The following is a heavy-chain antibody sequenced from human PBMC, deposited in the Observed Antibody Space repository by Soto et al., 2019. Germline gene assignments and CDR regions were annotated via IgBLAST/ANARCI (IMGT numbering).Heavy chain of an antibody. Sequence: ASVKVSCKASGYTFTSYGISWVRQAPGQGLEWMGWISAYNGNTNYAQKLQGRVTMTTDTSTSTAYMELRSLRSDDTAVYYCERDMTRAKYYDLWSGYYHFFDYWGQGTLVTVSS. CDR1: GYTFTSYG. D-gene: IGHD3-3*01. V-gene: IGHV1-18*01. CDR3: ERDMTRAKYYDLWSGYYHFFDY. J-gene: IGHJ4*02. CDR2: ISAYNGNT.